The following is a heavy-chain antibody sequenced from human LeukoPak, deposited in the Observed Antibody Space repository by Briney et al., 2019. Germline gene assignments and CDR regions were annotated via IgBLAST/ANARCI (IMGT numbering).Heavy chain of an antibody. CDR3: AKITMIVVVITDAFDI. V-gene: IGHV3-23*01. CDR1: GFTFSSYA. D-gene: IGHD3-22*01. Sequence: SGGSLRLSCAASGFTFSSYAMSWVRQAPGKGLEWVSAISGSGGSTYYADSVKGRFTIPRHNSKNTLYLQMNSLRAEDTAVYYCAKITMIVVVITDAFDIWGQGTMVTVSS. J-gene: IGHJ3*02. CDR2: ISGSGGST.